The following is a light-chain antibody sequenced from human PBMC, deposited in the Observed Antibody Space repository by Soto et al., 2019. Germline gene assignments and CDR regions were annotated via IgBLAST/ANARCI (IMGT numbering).Light chain of an antibody. J-gene: IGKJ1*01. CDR1: QSVSSN. V-gene: IGKV3-15*01. Sequence: EIVMTQSPATLSVSPGERATLSCRARQSVSSNLAWYQQKPGQAPRLLIYGASTRATGIPARFSGSGSGTEFTHTSSGRQSEDFAVYYCQQYNTWPPWTFGQGTKVQIK. CDR3: QQYNTWPPWT. CDR2: GAS.